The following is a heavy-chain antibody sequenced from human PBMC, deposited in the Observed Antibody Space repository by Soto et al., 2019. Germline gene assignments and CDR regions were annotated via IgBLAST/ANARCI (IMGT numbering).Heavy chain of an antibody. CDR1: GFALSTSGVG. J-gene: IGHJ4*02. CDR2: IYWDDDK. D-gene: IGHD2-15*01. V-gene: IGHV2-5*02. Sequence: QITLKESGPTLVKPTQTLTLTCTFSGFALSTSGVGVGWIRQPPGKALEWLALIYWDDDKRYSPSLKSRLTITKDTSKNQVVLTMTNMDPVDTATYYCAHSPVVVVAAYYFDYWGQGTLVTVSS. CDR3: AHSPVVVVAAYYFDY.